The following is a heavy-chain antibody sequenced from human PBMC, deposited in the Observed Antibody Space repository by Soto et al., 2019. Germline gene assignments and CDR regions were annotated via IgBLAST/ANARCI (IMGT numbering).Heavy chain of an antibody. J-gene: IGHJ6*02. CDR2: ISGSGGST. D-gene: IGHD2-2*01. Sequence: VGSLRLSCAASGFTFSSDAMSWVSQAPGRGLEWVSAISGSGGSTYYADSVNGRFTISRDNSKNTLYLQMNSLRAEDTAVYYYAKGAMGVPAAILMDVWGQGT. CDR3: AKGAMGVPAAILMDV. V-gene: IGHV3-23*01. CDR1: GFTFSSDA.